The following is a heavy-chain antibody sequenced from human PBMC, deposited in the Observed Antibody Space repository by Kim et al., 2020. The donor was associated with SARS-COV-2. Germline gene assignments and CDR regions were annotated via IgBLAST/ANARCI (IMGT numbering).Heavy chain of an antibody. CDR3: AKDLWETSLNAFDY. V-gene: IGHV3-23*01. D-gene: IGHD3-10*01. J-gene: IGHJ4*02. CDR1: GFTFSNYA. Sequence: GGSLRLSCAASGFTFSNYAMSWVHQAPGKGLEWVSGISGSGGTTYYADSVKGRFTISRDNSKNTVYLQMNSLRAEDTAVYYGAKDLWETSLNAFDYWGQGALVTVSS. CDR2: ISGSGGTT.